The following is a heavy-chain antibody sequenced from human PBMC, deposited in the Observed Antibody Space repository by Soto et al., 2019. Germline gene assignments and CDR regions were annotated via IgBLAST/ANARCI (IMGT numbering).Heavy chain of an antibody. J-gene: IGHJ4*02. CDR3: TTDPPYCGGDCHFDY. Sequence: SVSHAWMNWVRQAPGKGLEWVGRIKSKTDGGTTDYAAPVKGRFTISRDDSKNTLYLQMNSLKTEDTAVYYCTTDPPYCGGDCHFDYWGQGTLVTVSS. CDR1: SVSHAW. CDR2: IKSKTDGGTT. V-gene: IGHV3-15*07. D-gene: IGHD2-21*02.